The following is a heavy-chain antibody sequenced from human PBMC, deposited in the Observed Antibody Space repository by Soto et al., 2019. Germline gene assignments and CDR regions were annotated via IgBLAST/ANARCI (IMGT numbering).Heavy chain of an antibody. CDR2: IDWDDDK. J-gene: IGHJ4*02. D-gene: IGHD3-22*01. CDR1: GFSLSTSGMC. CDR3: ARINCRHYDSSGYTDY. V-gene: IGHV2-70*11. Sequence: SGPTLVNPTQTLTLTCTFSGFSLSTSGMCVSWIRQPPGKALEWLARIDWDDDKYYSTSLKTRLTISKDTSKNQVVLTMTNMDPVDTATYYCARINCRHYDSSGYTDYWGQGILVTVSS.